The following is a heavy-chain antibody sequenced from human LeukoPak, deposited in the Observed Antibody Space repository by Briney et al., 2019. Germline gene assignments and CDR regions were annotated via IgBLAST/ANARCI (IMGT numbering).Heavy chain of an antibody. D-gene: IGHD3-10*01. V-gene: IGHV3-74*01. CDR3: ARRSYYGSGSHFDY. J-gene: IGHJ4*02. CDR2: INSDGSST. CDR1: GFTFNSYA. Sequence: GGSLRLSCAPSGFTFNSYAMSWVRQAPGEGLEWVSRINSDGSSTSYADSVKGRFTISRDNAKNTLYLQMNSLRAEDTAVYYCARRSYYGSGSHFDYWGQGTLVTVSS.